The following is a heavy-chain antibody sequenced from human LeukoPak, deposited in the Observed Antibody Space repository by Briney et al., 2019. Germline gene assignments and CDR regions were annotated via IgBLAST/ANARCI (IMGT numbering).Heavy chain of an antibody. CDR3: GRDARVGYFSYYYMDV. V-gene: IGHV4-59*11. CDR1: GGSISSHY. J-gene: IGHJ6*03. CDR2: ISNSGST. D-gene: IGHD2-15*01. Sequence: SETLSLTCTVSGGSISSHYWTWIRQSQVKGLDWIGNISNSGSTSYNPSLKSRVTISIDTSKNQFSLKLSSVTAADTAVYYCGRDARVGYFSYYYMDVWGKGTTVTVSS.